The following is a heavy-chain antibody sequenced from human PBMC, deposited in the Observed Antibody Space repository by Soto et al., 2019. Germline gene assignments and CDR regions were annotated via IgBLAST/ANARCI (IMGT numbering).Heavy chain of an antibody. Sequence: PPETLSLTCAVYGGSFSGYYWSWIRQPPGKGLEWIGEINHSGSTNYNPSLKSRVTISVDTSKNQFSLKLSSVTAADTAVYYCARAVVPAALYYYYYYMDVWGKGTTVTVSS. V-gene: IGHV4-34*01. J-gene: IGHJ6*03. CDR3: ARAVVPAALYYYYYYMDV. CDR2: INHSGST. CDR1: GGSFSGYY. D-gene: IGHD2-2*01.